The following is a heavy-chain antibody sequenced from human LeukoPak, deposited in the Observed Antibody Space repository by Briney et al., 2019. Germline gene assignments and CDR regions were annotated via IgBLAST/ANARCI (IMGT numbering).Heavy chain of an antibody. J-gene: IGHJ6*03. CDR2: IYYSGST. CDR3: ATQFMVVPGAAISDDMDV. CDR1: GGSTRSSSYY. Sequence: SETLSLTXTVSGGSTRSSSYYWGWIRQPPGKGLEWIGNIYYSGSTYYNPSLKSRVTISVDTSNNQFSLNLSSVTAADTAVYYCATQFMVVPGAAISDDMDVWGKGTMVTVSS. D-gene: IGHD2-2*01. V-gene: IGHV4-39*01.